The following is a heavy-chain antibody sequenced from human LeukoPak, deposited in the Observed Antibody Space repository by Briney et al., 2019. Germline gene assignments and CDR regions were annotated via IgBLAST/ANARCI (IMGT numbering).Heavy chain of an antibody. Sequence: SETLSLTCTVSGGSISSSSYYWGWIRQPPGKGLEWIGSIYYSGSTYYNPSLKSRVTISVDTSKNQFSLKLSFVTAADTAVYYCGSDPTNRRSSFNVFFDCWGQGTLVTVSS. CDR2: IYYSGST. J-gene: IGHJ4*02. CDR1: GGSISSSSYY. V-gene: IGHV4-39*07. D-gene: IGHD1-26*01. CDR3: GSDPTNRRSSFNVFFDC.